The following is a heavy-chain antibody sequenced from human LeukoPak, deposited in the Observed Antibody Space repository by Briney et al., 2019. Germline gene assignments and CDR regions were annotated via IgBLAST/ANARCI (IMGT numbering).Heavy chain of an antibody. D-gene: IGHD5-18*01. V-gene: IGHV3-7*01. CDR1: GFTFSTHY. CDR2: INQDGSEK. Sequence: GGSLRLSCAASGFTFSTHYMSWVRQAPGRGLEWVANINQDGSEKYYVDSVKGRFTISRDSAKNSLYLQMNSLRDEDTAVYYCARGYETAYSYGYLRHFDYWGQGTLVTVSS. CDR3: ARGYETAYSYGYLRHFDY. J-gene: IGHJ4*02.